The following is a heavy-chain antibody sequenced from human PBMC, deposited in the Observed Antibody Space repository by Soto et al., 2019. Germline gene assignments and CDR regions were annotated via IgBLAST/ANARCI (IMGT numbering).Heavy chain of an antibody. D-gene: IGHD6-6*01. CDR2: VSKSGYT. V-gene: IGHV3-21*04. Sequence: GGSLRLSCVVSGFTFNNYGINWVRQAPGKGLQWVSSVSKSGYTYYSDSVKGRFTISRDNAKNSVSLQMNNLRAEDTAVFYCAKALQYSSSRDYFYYGMDVWGQGTTVTVSS. CDR3: AKALQYSSSRDYFYYGMDV. CDR1: GFTFNNYG. J-gene: IGHJ6*02.